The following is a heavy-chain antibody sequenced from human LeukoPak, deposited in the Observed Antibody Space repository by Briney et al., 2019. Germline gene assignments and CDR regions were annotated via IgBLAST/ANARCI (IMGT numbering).Heavy chain of an antibody. CDR3: AKENKYSSGWYTANFDD. J-gene: IGHJ4*02. CDR1: GFTFNSYA. D-gene: IGHD6-19*01. CDR2: ISGIGGST. Sequence: GGSLRLSCPASGFTFNSYAMSSVRQAAGNWLEWVSAISGIGGSTYYADSVNGRLSISRDNSKNTLYLQMNSMRDEDTAVYYCAKENKYSSGWYTANFDDWGQGTLVNVSS. V-gene: IGHV3-23*01.